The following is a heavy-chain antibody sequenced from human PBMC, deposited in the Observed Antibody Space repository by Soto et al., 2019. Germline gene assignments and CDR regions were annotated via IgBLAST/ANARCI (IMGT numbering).Heavy chain of an antibody. CDR2: IIPIFGTA. Sequence: QVQLVQSGAEVKKPGSSVKVSCKTSGGTFSSYAINWVRQAPGQGLEWMGNIIPIFGTANYAEKFQGRVTITADESTGTTYMGLSSLRSEDTAVYSCVASGQYCTSLQVFEFWGQGTLVTVSS. V-gene: IGHV1-69*18. CDR3: VASGQYCTSLQVFEF. D-gene: IGHD6-6*01. CDR1: GGTFSSYA. J-gene: IGHJ4*02.